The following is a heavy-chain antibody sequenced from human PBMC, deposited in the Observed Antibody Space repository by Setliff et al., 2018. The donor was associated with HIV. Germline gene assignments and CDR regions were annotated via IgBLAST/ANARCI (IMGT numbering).Heavy chain of an antibody. CDR1: GFTFSSYE. CDR3: ARDHGGYNSLDY. V-gene: IGHV3-48*03. Sequence: GSLRLSRAGSGFTFSSYEMNWVRQAPGKGLEWVSYISSRGSNIYYADSVKGRFTISRDSAKNSLYLQMNSLRVEDTAVYYCARDHGGYNSLDYWGQGTLVTVSS. J-gene: IGHJ4*02. D-gene: IGHD5-12*01. CDR2: ISSRGSNI.